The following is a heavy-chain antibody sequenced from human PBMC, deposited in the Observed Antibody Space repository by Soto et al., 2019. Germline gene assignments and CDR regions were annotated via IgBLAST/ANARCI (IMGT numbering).Heavy chain of an antibody. J-gene: IGHJ4*02. V-gene: IGHV3-30-3*01. CDR2: ISYDGSNK. D-gene: IGHD5-18*01. CDR3: ARDTGRRIQLWLYGY. CDR1: GFTFSSYA. Sequence: QVQLVKSGGGVIQPGRSLRLSCAASGFTFSSYAMHWVRQAPGKGLEWVAVISYDGSNKYYADSVKGRFTISRDNSKNTLYLQMNSLRAEDTAVYYCARDTGRRIQLWLYGYWGQGTLVTVSS.